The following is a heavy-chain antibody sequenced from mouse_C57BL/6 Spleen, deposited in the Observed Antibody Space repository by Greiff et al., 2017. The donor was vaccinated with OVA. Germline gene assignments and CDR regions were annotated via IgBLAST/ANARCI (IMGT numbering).Heavy chain of an antibody. V-gene: IGHV1-77*01. CDR1: GYTFTDDY. CDR3: ARFTTVVAPYWYFDV. CDR2: IGPGSGST. Sequence: VQLQESGAELVKPGASVKISCKASGYTFTDDYINWVKQRPGQGLEWIGKIGPGSGSTYYNEKFKGKATLTADKSSSTAYMQLSSLTSEDSAIYFCARFTTVVAPYWYFDVWGTGTTVTVSS. J-gene: IGHJ1*03. D-gene: IGHD1-1*01.